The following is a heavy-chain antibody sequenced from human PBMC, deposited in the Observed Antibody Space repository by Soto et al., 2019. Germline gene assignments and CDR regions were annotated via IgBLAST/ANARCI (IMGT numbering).Heavy chain of an antibody. CDR1: GFSFSTYW. V-gene: IGHV3-7*03. CDR3: AKSPITYYYDSSGYWRGMDV. CDR2: MNRDGNEK. J-gene: IGHJ6*02. Sequence: GGSLRLSCVASGFSFSTYWMSWFRQVPGKGLEWVANMNRDGNEKYYLDSVKGRFTISRDNAKNTLYLQMNSLRAEDTAVYYCAKSPITYYYDSSGYWRGMDVWGQGTTVTVSS. D-gene: IGHD3-22*01.